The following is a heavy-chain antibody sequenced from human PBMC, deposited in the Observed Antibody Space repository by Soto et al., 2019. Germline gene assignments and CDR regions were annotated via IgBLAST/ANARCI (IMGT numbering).Heavy chain of an antibody. CDR1: GFTFSSYA. V-gene: IGHV3-23*01. CDR3: AKDLSRGGWYYYYGMDV. J-gene: IGHJ6*02. Sequence: GGSLRLSCAASGFTFSSYAMSWVRQAPGKGLEWVSAISGSDGSTYYADSVKGRFTISRDNSKNTLYLQMNNLRAEDTAVYYCAKDLSRGGWYYYYGMDVWGQGTTVTVSS. CDR2: ISGSDGST. D-gene: IGHD6-19*01.